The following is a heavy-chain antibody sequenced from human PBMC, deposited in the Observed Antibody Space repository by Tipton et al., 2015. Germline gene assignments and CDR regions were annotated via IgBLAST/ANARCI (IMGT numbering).Heavy chain of an antibody. V-gene: IGHV4-61*01. J-gene: IGHJ5*02. Sequence: TLSLTCSVSGGSVTSGSYYWSWIRQPPGKGLEWLGHIYYSGNTNYNPSLKSRVTMSVDTSKNQFSLKLTSVNAADMAVYYCARGGNNWFDPWGQGTLVTVSS. CDR2: IYYSGNT. CDR1: GGSVTSGSYY. CDR3: ARGGNNWFDP. D-gene: IGHD2-15*01.